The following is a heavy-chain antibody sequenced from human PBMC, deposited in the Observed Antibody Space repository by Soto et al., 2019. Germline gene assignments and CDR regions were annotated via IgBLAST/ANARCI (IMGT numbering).Heavy chain of an antibody. V-gene: IGHV3-33*01. D-gene: IGHD3-22*01. CDR1: GFTFSSYG. CDR2: IWYDGSNK. J-gene: IGHJ4*02. CDR3: ARDPYYYDSSGYYPL. Sequence: PGGSLRLSCAASGFTFSSYGMHWVRQAPGKGLEWVAVIWYDGSNKYYADSVKGRFTISRDNSKNTLYLQMNSLRAEDTAVYYCARDPYYYDSSGYYPLWGQGTLVTVSS.